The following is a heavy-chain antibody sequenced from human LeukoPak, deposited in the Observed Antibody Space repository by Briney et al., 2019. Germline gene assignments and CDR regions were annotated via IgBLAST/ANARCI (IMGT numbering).Heavy chain of an antibody. D-gene: IGHD6-19*01. Sequence: GGSLRLSCAASGFTFRSHAMSWVRQAPGKGLEWVSAISGDGVTTCYADSVKGRCTISRDNSKNTLCLQMDSLRADDTAVYFCTRESLPAVAGDWGQGILVTVSS. V-gene: IGHV3-23*01. CDR1: GFTFRSHA. J-gene: IGHJ4*02. CDR3: TRESLPAVAGD. CDR2: ISGDGVTT.